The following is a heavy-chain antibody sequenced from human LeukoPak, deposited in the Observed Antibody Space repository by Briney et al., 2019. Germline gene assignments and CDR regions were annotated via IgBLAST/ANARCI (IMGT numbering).Heavy chain of an antibody. V-gene: IGHV3-23*01. CDR2: INGGGNTT. CDR3: TKELHVAVAVADYYYFYMDV. Sequence: GGSLRLSCAASGFAFSSFAMGWVRQSPGKGLEWLSTINGGGNTTFYADSVKGRFTIPRDNSKNTLYLHMDSLRRDDTAIYYCTKELHVAVAVADYYYFYMDVWGRGTAVTVSS. D-gene: IGHD6-19*01. J-gene: IGHJ6*03. CDR1: GFAFSSFA.